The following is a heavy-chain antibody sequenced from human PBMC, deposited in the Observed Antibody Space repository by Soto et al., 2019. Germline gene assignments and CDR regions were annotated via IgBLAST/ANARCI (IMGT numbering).Heavy chain of an antibody. CDR1: GDSITSSSHY. J-gene: IGHJ4*02. V-gene: IGHV4-39*01. Sequence: QLQLQESGPGLVKPSETLSLTCTVSGDSITSSSHYWGWIRQPPGKGLECIANIYYDGNTYYNPSLKSRVAISLDTSMNQFSLRLNSVTAADTAVYYCARSSIEPRVFMYPFDSWGQGTLVTVSS. D-gene: IGHD6-6*01. CDR2: IYYDGNT. CDR3: ARSSIEPRVFMYPFDS.